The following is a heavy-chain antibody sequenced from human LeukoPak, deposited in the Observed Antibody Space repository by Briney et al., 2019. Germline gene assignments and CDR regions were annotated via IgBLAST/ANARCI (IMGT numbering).Heavy chain of an antibody. V-gene: IGHV6-1*01. CDR3: ARDRTQLAGGYSYGSYFDY. D-gene: IGHD5-18*01. J-gene: IGHJ4*02. CDR2: TYYRSKWYN. Sequence: SQTLSLTCAISGDSVSSNSAAWNWIRQSPSRGLEWLGRTYYRSKWYNDYAVSVKSRITINPDTSKNQFSLQLNSVTPEDTAVYYCARDRTQLAGGYSYGSYFDYWGQGTLVTVSS. CDR1: GDSVSSNSAA.